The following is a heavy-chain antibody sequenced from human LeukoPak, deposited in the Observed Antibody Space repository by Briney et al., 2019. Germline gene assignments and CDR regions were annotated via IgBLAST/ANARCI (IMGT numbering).Heavy chain of an antibody. CDR3: AKHYYASSGYSALGS. J-gene: IGHJ5*01. CDR1: GFTFSTYG. V-gene: IGHV3-30*18. CDR2: ISYAGSNN. D-gene: IGHD3-22*01. Sequence: PGGSLRLSCAASGFTFSTYGMHWVRQAPGTGLEWVADISYAGSNNYYAVSVKGRFTTSTDNTKNSLYLQMNSLRAEDTAVYFCAKHYYASSGYSALGSWGQGTLVTVSS.